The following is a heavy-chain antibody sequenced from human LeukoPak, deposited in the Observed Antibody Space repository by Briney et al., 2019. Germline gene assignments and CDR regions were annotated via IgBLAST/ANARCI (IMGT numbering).Heavy chain of an antibody. CDR3: AKGFYYGGSSDLSSFDI. J-gene: IGHJ3*02. CDR1: GFTFSSYA. CDR2: FSGSGDTT. D-gene: IGHD4-23*01. V-gene: IGHV3-23*01. Sequence: GGSLRLSCAASGFTFSSYAMSWVSQAPGKGLEWVSGFSGSGDTTDYADSVKGRFTISRDNSKNTLYLQMNSLRVEDTAVYHCAKGFYYGGSSDLSSFDIWGQGTMVTVSS.